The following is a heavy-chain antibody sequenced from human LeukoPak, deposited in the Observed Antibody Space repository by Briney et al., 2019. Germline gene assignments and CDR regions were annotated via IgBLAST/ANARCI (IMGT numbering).Heavy chain of an antibody. D-gene: IGHD3-22*01. CDR1: GGTFSSYA. CDR3: ASPSSGYYWQDAFDI. CDR2: IIPIFGTA. Sequence: ASVKVSCKASGGTFSSYAISWVRQAPGQGLEWMGGIIPIFGTANYAQKFQGRVTITTDESTSTAYMELSSLRSEDTAVYYCASPSSGYYWQDAFDIWGQGTMVTVSS. J-gene: IGHJ3*02. V-gene: IGHV1-69*05.